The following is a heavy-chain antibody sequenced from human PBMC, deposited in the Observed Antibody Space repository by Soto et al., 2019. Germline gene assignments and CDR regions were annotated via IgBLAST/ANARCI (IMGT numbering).Heavy chain of an antibody. D-gene: IGHD3-22*01. V-gene: IGHV4-59*01. CDR3: ALRSMAVVPEY. J-gene: IGHJ4*02. CDR2: LYYGRSA. Sequence: QVQLQESGPGLVKPSETLSLTCAVSGDSISSYYCMWIRQPPGKGLESIGYLYYGRSANYNPSLKXPXTXSXHTSTNPCSLTLSSMPAADTAVYYCALRSMAVVPEYWGQGTLVTVSS. CDR1: GDSISSYY.